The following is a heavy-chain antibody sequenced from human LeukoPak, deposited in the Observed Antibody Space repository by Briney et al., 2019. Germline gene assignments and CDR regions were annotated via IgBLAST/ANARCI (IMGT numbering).Heavy chain of an antibody. CDR1: GGSISRSYYY. D-gene: IGHD6-6*01. V-gene: IGHV4-39*07. CDR3: ARDNVGIAARPFDY. J-gene: IGHJ4*02. Sequence: PSETLSLTCSVSGGSISRSYYYWGWIRQPPGKGLEWIGTIYYSGNTFYNPSLKSRVTISVDTSKNQFSLKLSSVTAADTAVYYCARDNVGIAARPFDYWGQGTLVTVSS. CDR2: IYYSGNT.